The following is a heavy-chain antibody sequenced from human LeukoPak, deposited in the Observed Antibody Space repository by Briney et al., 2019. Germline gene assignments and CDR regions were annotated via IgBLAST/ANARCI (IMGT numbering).Heavy chain of an antibody. Sequence: QPGGSLRLSCVASRFTFSNYWMSWVRQAPGKGLEWVAVISYDGSNKYYADSVKGRFTISRDNSKNTLYLQMNSLRAEDTAVYYCAKGQGRWLQPHTPDYWGQGTLVTVSS. D-gene: IGHD5-24*01. CDR2: ISYDGSNK. V-gene: IGHV3-30*18. CDR3: AKGQGRWLQPHTPDY. J-gene: IGHJ4*02. CDR1: RFTFSNYW.